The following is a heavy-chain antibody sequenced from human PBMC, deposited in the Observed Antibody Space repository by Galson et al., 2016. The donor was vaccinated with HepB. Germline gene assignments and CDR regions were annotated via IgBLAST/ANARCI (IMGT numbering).Heavy chain of an antibody. V-gene: IGHV1-8*01. D-gene: IGHD2-21*01. J-gene: IGHJ5*02. Sequence: SCKASGYTFTSYDINWIRQATGQGLEWMGWMNPDSGNTGYAQKFQGRVTMTRNTSTSTAYMELNSLTSEDTAVYYCASSLITFDPWGQGTLVTVSS. CDR3: ASSLITFDP. CDR1: GYTFTSYD. CDR2: MNPDSGNT.